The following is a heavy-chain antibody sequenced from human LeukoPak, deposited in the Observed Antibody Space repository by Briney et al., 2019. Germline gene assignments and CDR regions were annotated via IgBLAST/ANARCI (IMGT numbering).Heavy chain of an antibody. V-gene: IGHV1-2*02. CDR2: INPNSGGT. Sequence: GASVKVSCKASGYTFTGYYMHWVRQAPGQGLEWMGWINPNSGGTNYEQKFQGRVTMTRDTSISTAYMELSRLRSDDTAVYYCARGTGSYYYYGMDVWGQGTTVTVSS. CDR1: GYTFTGYY. J-gene: IGHJ6*02. CDR3: ARGTGSYYYYGMDV. D-gene: IGHD1/OR15-1a*01.